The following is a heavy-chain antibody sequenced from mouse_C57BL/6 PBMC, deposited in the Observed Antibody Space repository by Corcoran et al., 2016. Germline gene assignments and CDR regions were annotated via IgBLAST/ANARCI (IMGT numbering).Heavy chain of an antibody. V-gene: IGHV9-3*01. CDR2: INTYSGVP. CDR3: ARWGTFVDY. Sequence: QIQLVQSGPELKKPGETVKISSKASGYTFTTYGMSWVKQAPGKGLKWMGWINTYSGVPTYADDFKGRFAFSLETSASTAYLQINNLKNEDTATYFCARWGTFVDYWGQGTTLTVSS. J-gene: IGHJ2*01. CDR1: GYTFTTYG.